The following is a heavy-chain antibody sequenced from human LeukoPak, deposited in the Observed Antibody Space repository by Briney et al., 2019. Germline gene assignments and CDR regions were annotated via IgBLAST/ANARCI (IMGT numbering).Heavy chain of an antibody. CDR1: GYTFTDYA. CDR2: ITTGRGET. Sequence: ASVKVSCEASGYTFTDYALHWVRQAPGQSLEWMGWITTGRGETRYSQEFQRRITFTRDTSASTVYMDLSDLRSEDTAVYYCARGGKQWRGGNYFDSWGQGTLVAVSS. CDR3: ARGGKQWRGGNYFDS. J-gene: IGHJ4*02. V-gene: IGHV1-3*03. D-gene: IGHD6-19*01.